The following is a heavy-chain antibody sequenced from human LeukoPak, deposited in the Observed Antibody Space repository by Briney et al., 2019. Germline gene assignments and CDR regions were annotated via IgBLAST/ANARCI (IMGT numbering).Heavy chain of an antibody. CDR3: ARAGHRSNAFDI. CDR1: AYIFTGYY. D-gene: IGHD2-8*02. V-gene: IGHV1-2*02. J-gene: IGHJ3*02. CDR2: INPNSGGT. Sequence: ASVKVSCKASAYIFTGYYMHWVRQAPGQGLEWMAWINPNSGGTNYAQRFQGRVTVTSDTSVSTAYMELSSLRSDDTAVYYCARAGHRSNAFDIWGQGTMVTVSS.